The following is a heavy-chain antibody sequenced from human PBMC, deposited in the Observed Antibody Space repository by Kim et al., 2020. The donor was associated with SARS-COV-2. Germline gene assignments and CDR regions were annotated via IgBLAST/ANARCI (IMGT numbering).Heavy chain of an antibody. Sequence: GESLKISCKGSGYSFTSYWISWVRQMPGKVLEWMGRIDPSDSYTNYSPSFHGHATISADKSNSTSCLQWSSLKASDTAMYYCARQRVQVPAALYYYYGID. CDR3: ARQRVQVPAALYYYYGID. CDR1: GYSFTSYW. CDR2: IDPSDSYT. J-gene: IGHJ6*01. V-gene: IGHV5-10-1*01. D-gene: IGHD2-2*01.